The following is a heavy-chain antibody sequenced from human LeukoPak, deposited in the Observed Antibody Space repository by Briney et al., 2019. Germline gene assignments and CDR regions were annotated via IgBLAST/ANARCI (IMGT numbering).Heavy chain of an antibody. Sequence: GGSLRLSCSASGFSFDDYAMHWVRQTPGKGLEWVSSITWNSGRTGYGDSVKGRFTISRDSAKTSLYLQMNSLRAEDTALYYCAKDAGRGEFDYWGQGTLVTVSS. J-gene: IGHJ4*02. CDR2: ITWNSGRT. CDR1: GFSFDDYA. V-gene: IGHV3-9*01. CDR3: AKDAGRGEFDY.